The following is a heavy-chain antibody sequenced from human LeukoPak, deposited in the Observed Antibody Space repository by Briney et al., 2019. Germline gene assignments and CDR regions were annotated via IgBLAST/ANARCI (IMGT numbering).Heavy chain of an antibody. CDR1: GYTFTSYY. D-gene: IGHD3-22*01. CDR3: ARLIVVVYAFDI. Sequence: SVKVSCKASGYTFTSYYMHWVRQAPGQGLEWMGGIIPIFGTANYAQKFQGRVTITADKSTSTAYMELSSLRSEDTAVYYCARLIVVVYAFDIWGQGTMVTVSS. V-gene: IGHV1-69*06. J-gene: IGHJ3*02. CDR2: IIPIFGTA.